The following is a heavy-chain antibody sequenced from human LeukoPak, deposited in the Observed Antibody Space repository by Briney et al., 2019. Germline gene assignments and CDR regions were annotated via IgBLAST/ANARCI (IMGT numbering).Heavy chain of an antibody. CDR2: INPNSGST. D-gene: IGHD3-9*01. CDR1: GYTFTGYY. J-gene: IGHJ4*02. CDR3: ARHSPVEYFDWLFAYDY. V-gene: IGHV1-2*02. Sequence: GASVKVSCKASGYTFTGYYMHWVRQAPGQGLEWMGWINPNSGSTNYAQKFQGRVTMTRDTSISTAYMELSRLRSDDTAVYYCARHSPVEYFDWLFAYDYWGQGTLVTVSS.